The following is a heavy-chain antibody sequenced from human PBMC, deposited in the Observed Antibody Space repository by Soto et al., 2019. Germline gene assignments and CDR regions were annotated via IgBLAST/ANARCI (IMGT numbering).Heavy chain of an antibody. CDR1: GYTFTSYY. V-gene: IGHV1-69*13. CDR2: IIPIFGTA. Sequence: SVKVSCKASGYTFTSYYMHWVRQAPGQGLEWMGGIIPIFGTANYAQKFQGRVTITADESTSTAYMELSSLRSEDTAVYYCARGLPVNYWGQGTLVTVSS. J-gene: IGHJ4*02. D-gene: IGHD3-16*02. CDR3: ARGLPVNY.